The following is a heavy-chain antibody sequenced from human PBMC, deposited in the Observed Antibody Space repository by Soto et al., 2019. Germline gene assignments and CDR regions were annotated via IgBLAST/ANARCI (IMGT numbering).Heavy chain of an antibody. V-gene: IGHV3-48*03. CDR1: GSTFRSSE. J-gene: IGHJ4*02. CDR3: TKSNRGAYDTPDF. CDR2: ISKSSSVI. D-gene: IGHD3-22*01. Sequence: GSLRLSCAASGSTFRSSEMHWVRQAPGKGLEWVSYISKSSSVIYYAVSVKGRFSISRDNAKNSLYLQMNSLRAEDTSVYYCTKSNRGAYDTPDFWGQGTPVTVSS.